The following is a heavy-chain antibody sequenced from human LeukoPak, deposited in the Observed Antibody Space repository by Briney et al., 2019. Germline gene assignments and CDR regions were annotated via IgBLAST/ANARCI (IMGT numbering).Heavy chain of an antibody. CDR3: ARDRDSSWYGDY. Sequence: ASVKVSCKASGYTFTGYYMHWVRPAPGQGLEWMGWINPNSGGTNYAQKFQGRVTMTRDTSISTAYMELSRLRSDDTAVYYGARDRDSSWYGDYWGQGTLVTVSS. D-gene: IGHD6-13*01. CDR2: INPNSGGT. V-gene: IGHV1-2*02. J-gene: IGHJ4*02. CDR1: GYTFTGYY.